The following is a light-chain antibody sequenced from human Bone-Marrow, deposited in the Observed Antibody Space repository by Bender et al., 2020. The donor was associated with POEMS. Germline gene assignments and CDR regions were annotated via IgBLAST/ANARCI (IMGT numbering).Light chain of an antibody. J-gene: IGLJ1*01. CDR1: SSDVGLYNY. CDR3: SSSAGSNICSV. Sequence: QSALTQPASVSGSPGQSITISCTGTSSDVGLYNYVSWFQQHPGKAPKLMIYEVSKRPSGVPDRFSGSKSGNTASLTVSGLQAEDEADYYCSSSAGSNICSVFGTGTKVTVL. CDR2: EVS. V-gene: IGLV2-8*01.